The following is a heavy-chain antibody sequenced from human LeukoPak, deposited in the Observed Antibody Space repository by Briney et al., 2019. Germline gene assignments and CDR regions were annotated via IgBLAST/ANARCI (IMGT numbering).Heavy chain of an antibody. CDR2: ISGSGGST. Sequence: GGSLRLSCAASGFTFSSYAMSWVRQAPGKGLEWVSAISGSGGSTYYADSVKGRFTISRDNSKNTLYLQMNGLRAEDTAVYYCAKDLGVRGVFGYWGQGTLVTVSS. CDR3: AKDLGVRGVFGY. J-gene: IGHJ4*02. D-gene: IGHD3-10*01. CDR1: GFTFSSYA. V-gene: IGHV3-23*01.